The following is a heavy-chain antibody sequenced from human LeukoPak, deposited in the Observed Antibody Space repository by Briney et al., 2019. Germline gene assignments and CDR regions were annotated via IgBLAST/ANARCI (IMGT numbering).Heavy chain of an antibody. Sequence: ASVTVSCKASGYTFSIYGITWVRQAPGQGLEWMGWISSYNGNTNYAQSTNYAQKVQGRVTMTTDPSTSTAYMELRSLRSDDTAIYYCARGGSGSSTWFDLWGQGTLVTVSS. D-gene: IGHD2-15*01. V-gene: IGHV1-18*01. J-gene: IGHJ5*02. CDR1: GYTFSIYG. CDR3: ARGGSGSSTWFDL. CDR2: ISSYNGNTNYAQST.